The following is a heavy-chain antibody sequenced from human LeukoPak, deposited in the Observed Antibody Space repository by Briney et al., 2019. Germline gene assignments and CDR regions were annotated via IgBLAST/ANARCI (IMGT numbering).Heavy chain of an antibody. Sequence: GGSLRLSCAASGFTFSSYGMHWVRQPPGKGLEWVSSISSSSSYIYYADSMKGRFTISRDNAKNSLYLQMNSLRAEDTAVYFCARGIYTSSPRNPKNFFDYWGQGTLVTVS. CDR2: ISSSSSYI. D-gene: IGHD2-2*02. CDR1: GFTFSSYG. CDR3: ARGIYTSSPRNPKNFFDY. J-gene: IGHJ4*02. V-gene: IGHV3-21*01.